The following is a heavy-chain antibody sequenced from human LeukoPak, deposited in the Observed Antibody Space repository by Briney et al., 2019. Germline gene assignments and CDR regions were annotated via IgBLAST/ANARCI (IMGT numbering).Heavy chain of an antibody. V-gene: IGHV1-2*02. CDR1: GYTFTGYY. J-gene: IGHJ3*02. Sequence: GASVKVSCKASGYTFTGYYMHWVRQAPGQGLEWMGWINPNSGGTNYAQKFQGRVTMTRDTSISTAYMELSRLRSDDTAVYYCASPLYDSSGYVDLLPGSDAFDIWGQGTMVTVSS. D-gene: IGHD3-22*01. CDR2: INPNSGGT. CDR3: ASPLYDSSGYVDLLPGSDAFDI.